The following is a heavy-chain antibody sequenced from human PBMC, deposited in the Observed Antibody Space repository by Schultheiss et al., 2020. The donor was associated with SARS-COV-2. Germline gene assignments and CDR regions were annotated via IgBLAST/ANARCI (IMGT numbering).Heavy chain of an antibody. D-gene: IGHD3-3*01. CDR1: GGSFSGYY. V-gene: IGHV4-59*01. CDR2: IYYSGST. Sequence: SQTLSLTCAVYGGSFSGYYWSWIRQPPGKGLEWIGYIYYSGSTNYNPSLKSRVTISVDTSKNQFSLKLSSVTAADTAVYYCARAPPIWSGYYYYYYYYMDVWGKGTTVTVSS. CDR3: ARAPPIWSGYYYYYYYYMDV. J-gene: IGHJ6*03.